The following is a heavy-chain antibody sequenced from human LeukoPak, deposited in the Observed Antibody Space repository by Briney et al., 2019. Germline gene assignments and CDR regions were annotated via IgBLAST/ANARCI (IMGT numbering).Heavy chain of an antibody. CDR2: ISYDGSNK. CDR1: GFTFSSYG. D-gene: IGHD5-12*01. Sequence: GRSLRLSCAASGFTFSSYGMHWVRQAPGKGLEWVAVISYDGSNKYYADSVKGRFTISRDNSKNTLYLQMNSLRAEDTAVYYCAKDSKVATDYYFDYWSQGALVTVSS. CDR3: AKDSKVATDYYFDY. J-gene: IGHJ4*02. V-gene: IGHV3-30*18.